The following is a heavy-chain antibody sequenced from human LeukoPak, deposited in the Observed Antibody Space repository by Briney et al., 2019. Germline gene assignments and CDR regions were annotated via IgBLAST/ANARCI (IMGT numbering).Heavy chain of an antibody. J-gene: IGHJ4*02. Sequence: GGSLRLSCAASGFTFSSSGMHWVRQAPGKGLEWVAVILYNGSNKYYADSVKGRFTISRDNAKNSLYLQMNSLRAEDTAVYYCASDSSGWYVSPHFDYWGQGTLVTVSS. D-gene: IGHD6-19*01. V-gene: IGHV3-33*01. CDR1: GFTFSSSG. CDR2: ILYNGSNK. CDR3: ASDSSGWYVSPHFDY.